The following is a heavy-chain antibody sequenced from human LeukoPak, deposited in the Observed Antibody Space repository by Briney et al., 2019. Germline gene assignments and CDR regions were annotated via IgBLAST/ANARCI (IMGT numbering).Heavy chain of an antibody. CDR3: ATYSTGFDI. D-gene: IGHD6-19*01. CDR2: INHRGST. CDR1: GGSFSDYY. Sequence: SETLSFTCAVYGGSFSDYYWTWIRQPPGKGLEWIGEINHRGSTPYNPSLKSRVTISVDTSKKQFSLKLSSVTAADTAVYYCATYSTGFDIWGQGTVVTVSS. V-gene: IGHV4-34*01. J-gene: IGHJ3*02.